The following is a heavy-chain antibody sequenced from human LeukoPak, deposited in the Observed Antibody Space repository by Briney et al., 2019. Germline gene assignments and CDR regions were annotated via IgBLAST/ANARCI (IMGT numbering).Heavy chain of an antibody. CDR1: GGSISSSGYY. CDR3: ARWVTRYYYMDV. D-gene: IGHD2-21*02. J-gene: IGHJ6*03. Sequence: SSETLSLTCTVSGGSISSSGYYWGWIRQPPGKGLEWIGNIYYSGITYYNPSLKSRVTISVDTSNNQFSLKLSSVTAADTAVYYCARWVTRYYYMDVWGKGTTVTISS. V-gene: IGHV4-39*07. CDR2: IYYSGIT.